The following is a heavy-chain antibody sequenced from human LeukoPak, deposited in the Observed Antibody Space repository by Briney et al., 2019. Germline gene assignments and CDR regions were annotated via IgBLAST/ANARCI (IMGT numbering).Heavy chain of an antibody. Sequence: RPGESLQISCKISGYSFTIYWIAWVRQLPGKGLEWMGIIYPGDSDTRYSPSFQGQGTISADKSISTASLQWSSLKASDTAMYYCAIFDFLFGEIDNWFDPWGQGTLVTVSS. J-gene: IGHJ5*02. V-gene: IGHV5-51*01. CDR1: GYSFTIYW. CDR2: IYPGDSDT. D-gene: IGHD3-3*01. CDR3: AIFDFLFGEIDNWFDP.